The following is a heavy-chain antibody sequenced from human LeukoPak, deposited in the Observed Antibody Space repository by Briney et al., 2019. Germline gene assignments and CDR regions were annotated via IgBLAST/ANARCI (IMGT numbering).Heavy chain of an antibody. V-gene: IGHV1-2*02. J-gene: IGHJ5*02. D-gene: IGHD2-2*01. CDR2: INPNSGGT. Sequence: GASVKVSCKASGDTFTGYYMHWVRQAPGQGLEWMGWINPNSGGTNYAQKFQGRVTMTRDTSISTAYMELSRLRSDDTAVYYCAKSNIVVVPAAIVGGWFDPWAREPWSPSPQ. CDR1: GDTFTGYY. CDR3: AKSNIVVVPAAIVGGWFDP.